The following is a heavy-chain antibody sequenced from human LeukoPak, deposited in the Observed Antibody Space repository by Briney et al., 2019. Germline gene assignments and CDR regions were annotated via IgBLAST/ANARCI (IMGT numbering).Heavy chain of an antibody. CDR3: ARRYYYDSRGRGDYFDY. CDR2: IYYSGST. J-gene: IGHJ4*02. D-gene: IGHD3-22*01. V-gene: IGHV4-59*08. Sequence: SETLSLTCAVYGGSFSGYYWSWIRQPPGKGLEWIGYIYYSGSTNYNPSLKSRVTISVDTSKNQFSLKLSSVTAADTAVYYCARRYYYDSRGRGDYFDYWGQGTLVTVSS. CDR1: GGSFSGYY.